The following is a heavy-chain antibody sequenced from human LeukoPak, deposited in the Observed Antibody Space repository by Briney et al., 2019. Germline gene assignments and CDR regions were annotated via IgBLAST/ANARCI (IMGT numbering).Heavy chain of an antibody. Sequence: GGSLRLSCVASGFTFSNYWMHWVRHTPGKGLVWVSRINTDGSGTYNADSVKGRFTISRDNAKNTLYLQMNSLRAEDTAVYYCARDPLRPVYDILTGPTGYFDYWGQGTLVTVSS. CDR2: INTDGSGT. CDR3: ARDPLRPVYDILTGPTGYFDY. D-gene: IGHD3-9*01. CDR1: GFTFSNYW. J-gene: IGHJ4*02. V-gene: IGHV3-74*01.